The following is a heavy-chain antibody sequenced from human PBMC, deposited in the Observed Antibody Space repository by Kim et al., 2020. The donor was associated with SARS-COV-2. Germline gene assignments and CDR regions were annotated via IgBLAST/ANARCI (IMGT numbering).Heavy chain of an antibody. D-gene: IGHD6-13*01. Sequence: TGYAQKCQGRVTMTRNTSISTAYMELSSLRSEDTAVYYCARGAAAAGADYWGQGTLVTVSS. CDR3: ARGAAAAGADY. CDR2: T. V-gene: IGHV1-8*01. J-gene: IGHJ4*02.